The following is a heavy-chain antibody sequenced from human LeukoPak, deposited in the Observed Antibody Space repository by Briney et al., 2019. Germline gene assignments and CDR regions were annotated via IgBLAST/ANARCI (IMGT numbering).Heavy chain of an antibody. J-gene: IGHJ4*02. Sequence: GGSLRLSCAASGFTFDDHAMHWARQVPGKGLEWVSGISGNSGSKGYADSVKGRFTISRDNAKNSLYLQMNSLRPEDTALYYCTKGSGSWVDYWGQGTLVTVSS. CDR2: ISGNSGSK. CDR3: TKGSGSWVDY. V-gene: IGHV3-9*01. CDR1: GFTFDDHA. D-gene: IGHD2-15*01.